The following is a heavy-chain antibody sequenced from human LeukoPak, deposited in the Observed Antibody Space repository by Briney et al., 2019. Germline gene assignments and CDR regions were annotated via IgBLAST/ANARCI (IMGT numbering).Heavy chain of an antibody. CDR1: GFTFSSYA. Sequence: PGGSLRLSCAASGFTFSSYAMSWVRQVPGKGLEWVSGINTDGGRTDYADSVKGRFTIFRDNAKRSLYLQMNSLRAEDTALYYCARDGSGWYSDYWGRGTPVTVSS. V-gene: IGHV3-20*04. D-gene: IGHD6-19*01. J-gene: IGHJ4*02. CDR3: ARDGSGWYSDY. CDR2: INTDGGRT.